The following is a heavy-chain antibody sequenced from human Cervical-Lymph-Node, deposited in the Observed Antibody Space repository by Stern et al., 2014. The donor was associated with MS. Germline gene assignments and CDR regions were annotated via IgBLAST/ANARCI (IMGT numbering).Heavy chain of an antibody. J-gene: IGHJ6*02. D-gene: IGHD6-6*01. V-gene: IGHV4-31*02. CDR1: GDAMSSRSYY. Sequence: VQLQESGPGLVRPSETLSLTCAVSGDAMSSRSYYWTWIRQHPEKGLEWIGYIYYGGSTSYSPSLRARATISVDTSQNQFFLRLTSVTAADTAVYYCAREMYSSSYYGLDVWGQGATVTVSS. CDR2: IYYGGST. CDR3: AREMYSSSYYGLDV.